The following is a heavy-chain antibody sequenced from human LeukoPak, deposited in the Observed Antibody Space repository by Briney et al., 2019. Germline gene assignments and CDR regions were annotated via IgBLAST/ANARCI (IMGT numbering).Heavy chain of an antibody. V-gene: IGHV4-61*01. Sequence: PSETPSLTCTVSGGSVSSSNSYWGWIRQPPGKGPEWIGYIYYSGSTNYNPSLKSRVTISVDTSKNQFSLKLSSVTAADTAVYYCARVLPNDHYYYYYLAVWGKGTTVTVSS. CDR3: ARVLPNDHYYYYYLAV. CDR1: GGSVSSSNSY. D-gene: IGHD1-1*01. J-gene: IGHJ6*03. CDR2: IYYSGST.